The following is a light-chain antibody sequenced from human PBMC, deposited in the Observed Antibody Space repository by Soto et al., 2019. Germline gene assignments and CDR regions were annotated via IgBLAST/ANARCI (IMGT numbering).Light chain of an antibody. CDR3: QQYGSPIT. Sequence: EIVMTQSPATLSVSPGESATLSCRASQSVTNNLAWYQQKPGQAPRLLIYGASTRATGFPARFSGSRSGTDFTLTISRLEPEDFAVYYCQQYGSPITFGQGTRLEIK. CDR1: QSVTNN. V-gene: IGKV3-15*01. J-gene: IGKJ5*01. CDR2: GAS.